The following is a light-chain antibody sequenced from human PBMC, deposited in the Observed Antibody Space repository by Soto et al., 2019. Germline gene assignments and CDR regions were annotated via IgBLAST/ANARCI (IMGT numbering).Light chain of an antibody. V-gene: IGKV1-39*01. J-gene: IGKJ1*01. CDR3: QQYDSSPRT. CDR2: AAS. CDR1: QSIVTY. Sequence: DIQMTQSPSSLSASVGDRVTITCRASQSIVTYLNWYLQKPGKAPKLLIYAASNLQSGVPSRFSGSGSGTDFTLTISRLEPEDFAVYYCQQYDSSPRTFGQGTKVDI.